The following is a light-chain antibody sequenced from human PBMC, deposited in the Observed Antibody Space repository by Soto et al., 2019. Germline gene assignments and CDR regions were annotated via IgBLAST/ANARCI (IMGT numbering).Light chain of an antibody. CDR1: QVTSRY. CDR3: QQYSTSPSR. CDR2: RSS. V-gene: IGKV3-20*01. J-gene: IGKJ5*01. Sequence: ENVLTQSPGTLSLSPGERATLSCRASQVTSRYFSWYQQRPGQAPRRLIYRSSSRATGIPDRFSGSGSGTEFTLTISRLEPEDVVVYYCQQYSTSPSRFGQGKRLEIK.